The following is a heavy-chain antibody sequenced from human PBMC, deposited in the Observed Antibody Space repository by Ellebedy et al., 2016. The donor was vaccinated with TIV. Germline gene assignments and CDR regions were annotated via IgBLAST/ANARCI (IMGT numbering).Heavy chain of an antibody. D-gene: IGHD2-15*01. Sequence: SVKVSCXASGGTFSSYAISWVRQAPGQGLEWMGRIIPILGIANYAQKFQGRVTITRDTSASTAYMELSSLRSEDTAVYYCARDSGKVVVAAATDTTDGMDVWGQGTTVTVSS. J-gene: IGHJ6*02. CDR2: IIPILGIA. V-gene: IGHV1-69*04. CDR3: ARDSGKVVVAAATDTTDGMDV. CDR1: GGTFSSYA.